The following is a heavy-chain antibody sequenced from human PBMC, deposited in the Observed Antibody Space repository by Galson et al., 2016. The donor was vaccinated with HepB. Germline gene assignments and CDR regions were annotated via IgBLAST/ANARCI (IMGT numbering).Heavy chain of an antibody. J-gene: IGHJ5*02. CDR1: GYTFPSYG. Sequence: SVKVSCKASGYTFPSYGISWVRQAPGQGLEWMGWISAYNGNTNYAQKFQDRVTLTTDTSTSTAYMELRSLRSDDTAVYYCARDRYSSSSSRPPNWFDPWGQGTRVTVSS. V-gene: IGHV1-18*01. D-gene: IGHD6-6*01. CDR2: ISAYNGNT. CDR3: ARDRYSSSSSRPPNWFDP.